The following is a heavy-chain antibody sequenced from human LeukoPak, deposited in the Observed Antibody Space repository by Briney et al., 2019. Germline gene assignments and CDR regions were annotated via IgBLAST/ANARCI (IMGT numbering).Heavy chain of an antibody. D-gene: IGHD3-22*01. J-gene: IGHJ4*02. CDR1: GFTFSSYW. Sequence: GGSLRLSCAASGFTFSSYWMSWVRQAPGKGLEWVANIKQAGSEKYYVDSVKGRFTISRDNAKNSLYLQMNSLRAEDTAVYSCARGYYDSSGYYIPAYYFDYWGQGTLVTVSS. V-gene: IGHV3-7*01. CDR2: IKQAGSEK. CDR3: ARGYYDSSGYYIPAYYFDY.